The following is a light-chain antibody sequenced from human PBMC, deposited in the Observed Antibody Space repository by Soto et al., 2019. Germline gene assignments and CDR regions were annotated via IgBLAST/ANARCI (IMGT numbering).Light chain of an antibody. CDR1: QSIVHSNGYTY. CDR3: MRALQTPPS. Sequence: DIVMTQSPLSLPVTPGEPASISCRSSQSIVHSNGYTYLDWYLQKPGQSPQLLDYLGSNRASGVPDRFSGNGPGTDFTLQINRLEAEDVGVYYCMRALQTPPSFRLGTRREI. CDR2: LGS. V-gene: IGKV2-28*01. J-gene: IGKJ5*01.